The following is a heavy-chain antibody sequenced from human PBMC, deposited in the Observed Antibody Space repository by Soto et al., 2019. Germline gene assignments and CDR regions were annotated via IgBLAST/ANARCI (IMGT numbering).Heavy chain of an antibody. Sequence: QVQLQESGPGLVKPSETLSLTCTVSGGSVSGYYWSWIRQPAGKGLECIGRIFTGGDTDYNPSLKSRVTMSADTSKNQLSLKLSSVTAADTGTYYCARAPRQGWELLGVDSWGQGTPVTVSS. D-gene: IGHD3-10*01. CDR1: GGSVSGYY. CDR3: ARAPRQGWELLGVDS. V-gene: IGHV4-4*07. J-gene: IGHJ4*02. CDR2: IFTGGDT.